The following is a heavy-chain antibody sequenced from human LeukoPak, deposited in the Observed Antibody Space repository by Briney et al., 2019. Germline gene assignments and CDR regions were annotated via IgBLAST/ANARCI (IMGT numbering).Heavy chain of an antibody. Sequence: RAGGSLRLSCAASGFTFDDYGMSWVRQAPWKGLEWVSGINWNGGSTGYADSVKGRFTISRDNAKNSLYLQMNSLRAEDTALYYCARVRDSGSHTPADYWGQGTLVTVSS. CDR1: GFTFDDYG. CDR3: ARVRDSGSHTPADY. J-gene: IGHJ4*02. V-gene: IGHV3-20*04. D-gene: IGHD1-26*01. CDR2: INWNGGST.